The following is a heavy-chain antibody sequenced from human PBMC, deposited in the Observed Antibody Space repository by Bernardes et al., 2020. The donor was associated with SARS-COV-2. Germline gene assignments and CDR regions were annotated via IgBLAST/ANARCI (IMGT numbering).Heavy chain of an antibody. CDR3: ARDRLWAAAGRNYYYYGMDV. J-gene: IGHJ6*02. Sequence: ASVKVSCKASGYTFTSYGISWVRQAPGQGLEWMGWISAYNGNTNYAQKLQGRVTMTTDTSTSTAYMELRSLRSDDTAVYYCARDRLWAAAGRNYYYYGMDVWGQGTTVTVSS. D-gene: IGHD6-13*01. CDR2: ISAYNGNT. V-gene: IGHV1-18*04. CDR1: GYTFTSYG.